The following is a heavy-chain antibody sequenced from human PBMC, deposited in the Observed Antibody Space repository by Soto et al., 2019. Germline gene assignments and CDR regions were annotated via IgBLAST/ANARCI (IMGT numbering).Heavy chain of an antibody. Sequence: QVQLVQSGGEVKRPGASVKVSCRTSGYPFSNYGITWVRKAPGQPLEWLGWISLYSDGTNYAQKFQGRVSMTTDTSTTTAYMELRSLRPDDTAVYYCARVVPGAEAWFGPWGQGTLVTVSS. D-gene: IGHD2-2*01. V-gene: IGHV1-18*01. CDR2: ISLYSDGT. CDR1: GYPFSNYG. J-gene: IGHJ5*02. CDR3: ARVVPGAEAWFGP.